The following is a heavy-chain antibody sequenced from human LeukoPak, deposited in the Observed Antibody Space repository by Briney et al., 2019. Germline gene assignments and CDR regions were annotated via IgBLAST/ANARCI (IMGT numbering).Heavy chain of an antibody. D-gene: IGHD2-2*03. CDR3: ARHHGSSPKAFDI. Sequence: GESLKISCKGSGYSFTSYWIGWVRQMPGKGLEWMGIIYPGDSDTRYSPSFQGQVTISADKSITTAYLQWGSLKASDTAMYYCARHHGSSPKAFDIWGQGTMVTVSS. V-gene: IGHV5-51*01. CDR2: IYPGDSDT. CDR1: GYSFTSYW. J-gene: IGHJ3*02.